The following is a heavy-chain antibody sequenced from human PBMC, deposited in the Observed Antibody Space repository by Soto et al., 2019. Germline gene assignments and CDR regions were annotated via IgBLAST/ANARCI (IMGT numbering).Heavy chain of an antibody. J-gene: IGHJ4*02. CDR3: ARGRDYGDLLGFDY. D-gene: IGHD4-17*01. CDR1: GGSISSGGYS. Sequence: SETLSLTCAVAGGSISSGGYSWSWIRQPPGKGLEWIGYIYHSGSTYYNPSLKSRVTISVDRSKNQFSLKLSSVTAADTAVYYCARGRDYGDLLGFDYWGQGTLVTVSS. CDR2: IYHSGST. V-gene: IGHV4-30-2*01.